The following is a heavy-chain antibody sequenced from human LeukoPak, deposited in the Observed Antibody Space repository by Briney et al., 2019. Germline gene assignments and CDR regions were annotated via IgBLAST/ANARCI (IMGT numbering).Heavy chain of an antibody. Sequence: GGSLRLSCAASGFTFSSYWMTWVRQAPGKGLEWVANIQQDGSEKYYVDSLKGRFTISRDNAKNSLYLQMNSLRAEDTAVYYCARGDYDILSWGQGTLVTVSS. D-gene: IGHD3-9*01. CDR1: GFTFSSYW. CDR2: IQQDGSEK. J-gene: IGHJ4*02. V-gene: IGHV3-7*01. CDR3: ARGDYDILS.